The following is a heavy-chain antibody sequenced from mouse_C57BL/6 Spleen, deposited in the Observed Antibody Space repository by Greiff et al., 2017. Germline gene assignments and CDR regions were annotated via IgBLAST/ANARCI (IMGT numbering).Heavy chain of an antibody. D-gene: IGHD1-1*01. CDR3: AISRYGSSDYAMDY. Sequence: VQLQQPGAELVKPGASVKMSCKASGYTFTSSWITWVKQRPGQGLEWIGDIYPGSGSTNYNEKFKSKATLTVDTSSSTAYMQLSSLTSEDSAVYYGAISRYGSSDYAMDYWGQGTSVTVSS. CDR2: IYPGSGST. J-gene: IGHJ4*01. CDR1: GYTFTSSW. V-gene: IGHV1-55*01.